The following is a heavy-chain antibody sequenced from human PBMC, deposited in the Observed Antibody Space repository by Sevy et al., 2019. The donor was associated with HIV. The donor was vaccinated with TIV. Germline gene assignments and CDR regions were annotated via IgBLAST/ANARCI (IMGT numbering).Heavy chain of an antibody. D-gene: IGHD3-10*01. Sequence: GGSLRLSCAASGFSFSSYNMNWVRQAPGKGLEWVSGISRRSDYIYYAESVKGRFTSSRDNAKNSLFLQMNSLRPEDTGVYYCVKEGRDDFNPYFDYWGQGALVIVSS. J-gene: IGHJ4*02. CDR1: GFSFSSYN. CDR2: ISRRSDYI. CDR3: VKEGRDDFNPYFDY. V-gene: IGHV3-21*01.